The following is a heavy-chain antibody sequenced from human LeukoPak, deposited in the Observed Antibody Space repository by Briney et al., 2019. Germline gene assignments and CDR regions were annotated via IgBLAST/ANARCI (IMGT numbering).Heavy chain of an antibody. V-gene: IGHV1-46*01. D-gene: IGHD3-3*01. CDR1: GYTFTSNY. CDR2: IYPRDGST. CDR3: ARVGLTIFGVAYYGMDV. Sequence: ASVKVSCKASGYTFTSNYIHWVRQAPGQGLEWMGMIYPRDGSTSYAQKFQGRVTITADESTSTAYMELSSLRSVDTAVYYCARVGLTIFGVAYYGMDVWGQGTTVTVSS. J-gene: IGHJ6*02.